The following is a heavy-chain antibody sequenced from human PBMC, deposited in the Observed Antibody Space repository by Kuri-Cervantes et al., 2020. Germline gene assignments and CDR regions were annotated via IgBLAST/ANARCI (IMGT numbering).Heavy chain of an antibody. D-gene: IGHD2-15*01. V-gene: IGHV3-48*01. CDR1: GFTFSSYS. CDR3: ARDYCSGGRCYYFDH. CDR2: ISSSSSTI. J-gene: IGHJ4*02. Sequence: GGSLRLSCAASGFTFSSYSMNWVRQAPGKGLEWVSYISSSSSTIYYADSVKGRFTISRDNAKNSLYLQMNSLRAEDTAVYYCARDYCSGGRCYYFDHWGQGTLVTVSS.